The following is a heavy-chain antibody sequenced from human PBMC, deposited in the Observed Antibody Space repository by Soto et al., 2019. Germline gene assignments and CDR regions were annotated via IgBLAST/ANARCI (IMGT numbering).Heavy chain of an antibody. CDR1: GGSISSSSYY. CDR3: ARHISPYGDYAY. J-gene: IGHJ4*02. CDR2: IYYSGST. D-gene: IGHD4-17*01. Sequence: PSATLSLTCTVSGGSISSSSYYWGWIRQPPGKGLEWIGSIYYSGSTYYNPSLKSRVTISVDTSKNQFSLKLSSVTAADTAVYYCARHISPYGDYAYWGQGTLVTVSS. V-gene: IGHV4-39*01.